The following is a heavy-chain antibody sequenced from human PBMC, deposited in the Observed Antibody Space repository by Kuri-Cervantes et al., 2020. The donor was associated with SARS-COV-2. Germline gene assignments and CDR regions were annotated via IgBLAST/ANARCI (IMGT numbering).Heavy chain of an antibody. V-gene: IGHV3-38-3*01. Sequence: GESLKISCAASGFTVSSNEMSWVRQAPGKGLEWVSSISGGSTYYADSRKGRFTISRDNSKNTLHLQMDSLRAEDTAMYYCARDFMLRGVNPFDYWGQGTLVTVSS. J-gene: IGHJ4*02. CDR1: GFTVSSNE. CDR3: ARDFMLRGVNPFDY. D-gene: IGHD3-10*01. CDR2: ISGGST.